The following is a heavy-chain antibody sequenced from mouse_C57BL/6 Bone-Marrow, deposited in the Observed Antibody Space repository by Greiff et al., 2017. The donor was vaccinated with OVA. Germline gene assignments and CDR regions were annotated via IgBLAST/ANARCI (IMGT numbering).Heavy chain of an antibody. V-gene: IGHV1-55*01. CDR2: IYPGSGST. CDR1: GYTFTSYW. J-gene: IGHJ3*01. CDR3: AKGRTAQATLAY. Sequence: QLQQPGAELVKPGASVKMSCKASGYTFTSYWITWVKQRPGQGLEWIGDIYPGSGSTNYNEKFKSKATLTVDTSSSTAYMQLSSLTSEDSAVYYCAKGRTAQATLAYWGQGTLVTVSA. D-gene: IGHD3-2*02.